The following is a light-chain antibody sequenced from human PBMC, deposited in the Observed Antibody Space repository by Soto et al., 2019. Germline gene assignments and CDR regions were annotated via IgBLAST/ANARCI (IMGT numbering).Light chain of an antibody. J-gene: IGLJ3*02. V-gene: IGLV2-8*01. Sequence: QSALTQPASVSGSPGQSITISCTGTSSDVGGYNSVSWYQQHPGKAPKLMIYGVSYRPSGVSNRFSGSKSGKTASLTVSGLHADDEADYYCSSYVGNNNLVFGGGTKVTVL. CDR2: GVS. CDR3: SSYVGNNNLV. CDR1: SSDVGGYNS.